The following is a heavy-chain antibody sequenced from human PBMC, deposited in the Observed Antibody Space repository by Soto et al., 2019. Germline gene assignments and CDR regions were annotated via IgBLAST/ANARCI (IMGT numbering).Heavy chain of an antibody. D-gene: IGHD2-21*02. Sequence: QVQLQQSGPGLEEPSQTLSLTCAVSGGSISCEYFHWTWIRQSPGKGLEWIGYIHYTGSIMYNPSLKSRLTMAVDTTKNQFSLQLTSVTAADTAVYFCAREDDGGDRDYYGLDVWGQGTTVTVSS. V-gene: IGHV4-30-4*08. CDR1: GGSISCEYFH. J-gene: IGHJ6*02. CDR2: IHYTGSI. CDR3: AREDDGGDRDYYGLDV.